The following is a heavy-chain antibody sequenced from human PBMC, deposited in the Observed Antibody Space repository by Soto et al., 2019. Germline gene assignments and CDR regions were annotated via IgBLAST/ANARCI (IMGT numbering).Heavy chain of an antibody. V-gene: IGHV4-39*01. D-gene: IGHD3-16*01. CDR1: GGSISSSTFY. CDR3: ARQFRFGRRLQVSVDP. CDR2: IYYSGNT. J-gene: IGHJ5*02. Sequence: QLRLQESGPRLLKAAETLSLNCTVSGGSISSSTFYWGWIRQPPGRGLEWVGSIYYSGNTYYNASLKSRVIVSVDTSKNQFSLKLNSAPAADTAVYYCARQFRFGRRLQVSVDPWGQGILVTVSS.